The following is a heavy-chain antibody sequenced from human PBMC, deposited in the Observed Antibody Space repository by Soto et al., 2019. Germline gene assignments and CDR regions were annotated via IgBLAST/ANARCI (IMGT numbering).Heavy chain of an antibody. D-gene: IGHD5-18*01. CDR2: IWYDGSNK. Sequence: GGSLRLSCTASGFTFSSYGMHWVRQAPGKGLEWVAVIWYDGSNKYYADSVKGRFTISRDNSKNTLYLQMNSLRAEDTAVYYCARDRDEYRYGSTIYQWGQGTLVTVSS. J-gene: IGHJ4*02. CDR1: GFTFSSYG. V-gene: IGHV3-33*01. CDR3: ARDRDEYRYGSTIYQ.